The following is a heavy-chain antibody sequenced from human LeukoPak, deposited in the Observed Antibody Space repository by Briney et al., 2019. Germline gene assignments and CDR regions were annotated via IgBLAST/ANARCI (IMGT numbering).Heavy chain of an antibody. V-gene: IGHV3-20*04. J-gene: IGHJ4*02. Sequence: GGSLRLSCTASGFIFDDFGMNWVRQVPGKGLEWVSGISWNSDSINYVESVRGRFTISRDNAKNSLYLQMNSLRAENTAFYYCVRDGGYCSNSDCYSFDYWGQGIAVTVSS. CDR1: GFIFDDFG. CDR3: VRDGGYCSNSDCYSFDY. CDR2: ISWNSDSI. D-gene: IGHD2-2*01.